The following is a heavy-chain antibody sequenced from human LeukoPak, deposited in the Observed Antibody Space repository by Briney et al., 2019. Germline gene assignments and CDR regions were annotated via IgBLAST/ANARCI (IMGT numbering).Heavy chain of an antibody. CDR2: IYTSGST. J-gene: IGHJ4*02. CDR1: GGSISSGSYY. Sequence: SETLSLTCTVSGGSISSGSYYWSWIRQPAGKGLEWIGRIYTSGSTNYNPSLKSRVTISVDTSKNQFSLKLSSVTAADTAVYYCARTSMRPPQNWGQGTLVTVSS. CDR3: ARTSMRPPQN. D-gene: IGHD2-8*01. V-gene: IGHV4-61*02.